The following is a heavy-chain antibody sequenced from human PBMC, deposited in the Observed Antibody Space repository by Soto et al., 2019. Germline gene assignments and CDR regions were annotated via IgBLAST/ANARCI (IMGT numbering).Heavy chain of an antibody. CDR1: GGAFNNYG. D-gene: IGHD6-6*01. Sequence: QVELVQSGAEVKKPGSSVRVSCKASGGAFNNYGFTWVRQASGQGLEWMGQIIPLFSTTHYAQKFQGRVSITADGSTSTVHMELSSLTSEDTAVYYCARDENLSSSYGDFDYWGQGTLVIVSS. V-gene: IGHV1-69*01. J-gene: IGHJ4*02. CDR3: ARDENLSSSYGDFDY. CDR2: IIPLFSTT.